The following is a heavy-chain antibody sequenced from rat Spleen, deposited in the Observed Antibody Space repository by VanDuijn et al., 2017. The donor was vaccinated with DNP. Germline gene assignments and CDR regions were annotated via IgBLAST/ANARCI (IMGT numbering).Heavy chain of an antibody. CDR1: GFTFNYYW. J-gene: IGHJ2*01. CDR3: ARSTPGIRGYYFDY. CDR2: IYNSGGST. Sequence: EVQLVESGGDLVQPGRSLKLSCVASGFTFNYYWMTWIRQVPGKGLEWVASIYNSGGSTYYPDSVKGRFTISRDNAKNTLYLQMNSLRSEDTATYYCARSTPGIRGYYFDYWGPGVMVTVSS. V-gene: IGHV5-31*01. D-gene: IGHD1-4*01.